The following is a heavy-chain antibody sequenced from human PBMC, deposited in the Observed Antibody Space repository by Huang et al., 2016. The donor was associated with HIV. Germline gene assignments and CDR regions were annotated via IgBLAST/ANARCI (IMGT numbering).Heavy chain of an antibody. J-gene: IGHJ3*02. CDR1: GFTFSSYG. Sequence: QVQLVESGGGVVQPGRSLRLSCAVSGFTFSSYGMHWVRQDPGKGMEGLAVISYDGINKYYADSVKGRFTISRDNSKNTLYLQMNSLRVDDTAVYYCVRRMATPRDGAFDIWGQGTLVTVS. D-gene: IGHD5-12*01. CDR2: ISYDGINK. CDR3: VRRMATPRDGAFDI. V-gene: IGHV3-30*03.